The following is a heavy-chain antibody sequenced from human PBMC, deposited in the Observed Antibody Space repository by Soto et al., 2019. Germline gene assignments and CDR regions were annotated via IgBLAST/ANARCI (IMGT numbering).Heavy chain of an antibody. CDR1: GFTFSDFA. CDR2: LDGAGGST. D-gene: IGHD3-10*01. CDR3: AAPRDEYGSGVSWFTYGMDI. J-gene: IGHJ6*02. V-gene: IGHV3-23*01. Sequence: LRLSCLASGFTFSDFAMTWVRHVPGRVLEWVASLDGAGGSTYYAESVRGRFSISRDNSQNTLFLQMKRLTVDDTAIYYCAAPRDEYGSGVSWFTYGMDIWGQGTTVTVSS.